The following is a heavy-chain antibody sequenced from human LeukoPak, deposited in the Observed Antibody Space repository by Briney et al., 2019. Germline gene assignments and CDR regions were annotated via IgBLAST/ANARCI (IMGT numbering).Heavy chain of an antibody. J-gene: IGHJ4*02. Sequence: PGGSLRLSCAASGFTFSTYSMNWVRQAPGKGLEWVSSISSGSSYIYYADSVKCRFTISRDNAKNSLYLQMNSLRDEDTAVYYCARAPYYYDSSGYPPNFDYWGQGTLVTVSS. CDR1: GFTFSTYS. CDR3: ARAPYYYDSSGYPPNFDY. D-gene: IGHD3-22*01. CDR2: ISSGSSYI. V-gene: IGHV3-21*01.